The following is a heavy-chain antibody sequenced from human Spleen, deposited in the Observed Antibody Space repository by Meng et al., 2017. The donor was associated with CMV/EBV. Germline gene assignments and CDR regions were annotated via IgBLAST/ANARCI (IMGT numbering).Heavy chain of an antibody. CDR1: GGSISSYY. Sequence: SETLSLTCTVSGGSISSYYWGWIRQPPGKGLEWIGSIYYSGSTYYNPSLKSRVTISVDTSKNQFSLKLSSVTAADTAVYYCARVWGGDSWGYYGMDVWGLGTTVTVSS. CDR2: IYYSGST. CDR3: ARVWGGDSWGYYGMDV. J-gene: IGHJ6*02. D-gene: IGHD2-21*02. V-gene: IGHV4-39*01.